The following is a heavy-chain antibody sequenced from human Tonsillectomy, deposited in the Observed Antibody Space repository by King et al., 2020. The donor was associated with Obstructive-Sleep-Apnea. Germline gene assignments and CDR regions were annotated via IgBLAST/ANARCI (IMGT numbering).Heavy chain of an antibody. J-gene: IGHJ3*02. CDR3: TRLRRTSVDAFDI. D-gene: IGHD1-14*01. V-gene: IGHV3-73*01. CDR2: IRRKANGYST. CDR1: GFTFSGSA. Sequence: VQLVESGGGLVQPGGSLKLSCAASGFTFSGSAMHWVRQASGKGLDWFGRIRRKANGYSTAYAASGKGSLTISGDASKNTAYLERNSLKTEDTAVYYCTRLRRTSVDAFDIWGQGTMVTVSS.